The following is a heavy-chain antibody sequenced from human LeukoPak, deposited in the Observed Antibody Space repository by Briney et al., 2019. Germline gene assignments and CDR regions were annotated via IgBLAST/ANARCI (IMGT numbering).Heavy chain of an antibody. Sequence: GASVKVSCKASGGTFSSYAISWVRQAPGQGLEWMGRIIPILGIANYAQKFQGRVTMTTDTSTSTAYMELRSLRSDDTAVYYCARDREWILGYRNYYMDVWGKGTTVTVSS. CDR2: IIPILGIA. CDR1: GGTFSSYA. V-gene: IGHV1-69*04. J-gene: IGHJ6*03. CDR3: ARDREWILGYRNYYMDV. D-gene: IGHD3-3*01.